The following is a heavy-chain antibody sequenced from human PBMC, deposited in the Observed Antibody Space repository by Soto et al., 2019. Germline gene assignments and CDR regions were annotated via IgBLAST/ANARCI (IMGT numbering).Heavy chain of an antibody. CDR1: VFTFSSYS. J-gene: IGHJ4*02. CDR2: ISSSSSDI. D-gene: IGHD3-22*01. CDR3: ARLYDSSGYRDLEY. V-gene: IGHV3-21*01. Sequence: GGSLRLSCAASVFTFSSYSMNLVRQAPGEGLEWVSSISSSSSDIYYADSVKGRFTISRDNAKNSLYLQMNSLRAEDTAVYYGARLYDSSGYRDLEYWGQGTMVTVSS.